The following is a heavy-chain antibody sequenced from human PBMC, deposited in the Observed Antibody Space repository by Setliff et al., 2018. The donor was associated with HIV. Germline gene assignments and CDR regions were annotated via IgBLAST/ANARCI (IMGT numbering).Heavy chain of an antibody. J-gene: IGHJ3*01. CDR2: FYLTEST. D-gene: IGHD5-12*01. CDR1: GGSISSSSYY. V-gene: IGHV4-39*07. CDR3: ARLWLRGPPT. Sequence: LSLTCTVSGGSISSSSYYWAWIRQPPGKGLDWIGSFYLTESTNYNPTLKSRVTISGDTSRNQFSLKLSSVTAADTAVYYCARLWLRGPPTWGQGTMVTVSS.